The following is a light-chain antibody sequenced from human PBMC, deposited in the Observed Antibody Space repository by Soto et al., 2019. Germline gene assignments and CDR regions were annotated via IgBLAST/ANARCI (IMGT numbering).Light chain of an antibody. CDR1: SSDVGGYNY. CDR3: SSYTSSNTVI. Sequence: QSALTQPASVSGSPGQSITISCTGTSSDVGGYNYICWYQQHPGKAPKFIIYDVRNRPSGVSNHFSGSRSGNTASLTISGLQAEDEADYYCSSYTSSNTVIFGRGTKLTVL. J-gene: IGLJ2*01. CDR2: DVR. V-gene: IGLV2-14*03.